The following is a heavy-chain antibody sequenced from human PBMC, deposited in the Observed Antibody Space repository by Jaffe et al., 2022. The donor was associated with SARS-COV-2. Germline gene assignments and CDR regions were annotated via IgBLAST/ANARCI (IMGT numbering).Heavy chain of an antibody. Sequence: QVQLQESGPGLVKPSQTLSLTCTVSGGSISSGSYYWSWIRQPAGKGLEWIGRIYTSGSTNYNPSLKSRVTISVDTSKNQFSLKLSSVTAADTAVYYCTRGNTGTSRMDVWGQGTTVTVSS. CDR3: TRGNTGTSRMDV. CDR2: IYTSGST. D-gene: IGHD1-7*01. CDR1: GGSISSGSYY. V-gene: IGHV4-61*02. J-gene: IGHJ6*02.